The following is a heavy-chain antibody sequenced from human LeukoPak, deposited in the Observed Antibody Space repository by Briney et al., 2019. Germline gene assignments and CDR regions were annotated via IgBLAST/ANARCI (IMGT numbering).Heavy chain of an antibody. D-gene: IGHD5-12*01. CDR1: GFTFSSYG. V-gene: IGHV3-23*01. CDR2: ISGSGGST. J-gene: IGHJ6*03. CDR3: AKGGGYEAQYFYYYLDV. Sequence: GGSLRLSCAASGFTFSSYGMSWVRQAPGKGLEWGSAISGSGGSTYYADSVKGRFTISRDNSKNTLYLQMKSLRAEDTAVYYCAKGGGYEAQYFYYYLDVWGKGATVTISS.